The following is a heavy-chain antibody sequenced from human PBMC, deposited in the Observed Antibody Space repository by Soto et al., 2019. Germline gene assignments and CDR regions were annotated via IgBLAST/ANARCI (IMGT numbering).Heavy chain of an antibody. CDR2: IYYNGNT. V-gene: IGHV4-39*01. CDR1: GGSINSNSYY. Sequence: SETLSLTCTVSGGSINSNSYYWGWIRQPPGKGLEWIGSIYYNGNTYYNPSLKSRVTTSVDTSKNQFSLRLSSVTAADTAVYYCAICFCAGRYCTSSSCYFDYWGQGTLVTVSS. CDR3: AICFCAGRYCTSSSCYFDY. D-gene: IGHD2-2*01. J-gene: IGHJ4*02.